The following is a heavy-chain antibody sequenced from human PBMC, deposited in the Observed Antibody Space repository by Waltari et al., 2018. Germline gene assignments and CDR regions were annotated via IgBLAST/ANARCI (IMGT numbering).Heavy chain of an antibody. J-gene: IGHJ4*02. D-gene: IGHD3-10*01. CDR2: INAGNGNT. CDR3: AGGPIYGSGSYADY. Sequence: QVQLVQSGAEVKKPGASVKVSCKASGYTFTSYAMHWVRQAPGQRLEWLGWINAGNGNTKYSQKCQGRGTITADKSTSKAYMELSSLRTADAAVYYCAGGPIYGSGSYADYWGQGTLVTVSS. V-gene: IGHV1-3*01. CDR1: GYTFTSYA.